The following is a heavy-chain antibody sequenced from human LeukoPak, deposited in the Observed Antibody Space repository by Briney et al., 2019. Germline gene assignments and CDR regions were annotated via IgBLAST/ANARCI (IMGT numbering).Heavy chain of an antibody. CDR1: GDNFDIYW. D-gene: IGHD3-3*01. Sequence: GESLKISCNVSGDNFDIYWIAWVRQMPGKGLEWMGIIYPGDSDAKYSPSFQGQVTFSVDKSAGTAYLQWSSLKASDTAMYYCARLTLFGVVPKWFDSWGQGTLVTVSS. J-gene: IGHJ5*01. V-gene: IGHV5-51*01. CDR3: ARLTLFGVVPKWFDS. CDR2: IYPGDSDA.